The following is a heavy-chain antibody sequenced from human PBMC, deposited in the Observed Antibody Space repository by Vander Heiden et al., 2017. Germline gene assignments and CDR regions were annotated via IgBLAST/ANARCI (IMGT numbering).Heavy chain of an antibody. CDR3: AKDQGAWAYFDY. CDR2: ISYDGSNK. J-gene: IGHJ4*02. V-gene: IGHV3-30*18. CDR1: GFPCSSYG. Sequence: QVQLVESGGGVVQPGRSLRLSCAASGFPCSSYGMHWVRQAPGKGLEWVAVISYDGSNKYYADSVKGRFTISRDNSKNTLYLQMNSLRAEDTAVYYCAKDQGAWAYFDYWGQGTLVTVSS.